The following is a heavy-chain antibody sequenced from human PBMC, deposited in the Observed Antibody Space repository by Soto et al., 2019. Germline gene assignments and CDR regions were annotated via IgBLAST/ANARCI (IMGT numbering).Heavy chain of an antibody. D-gene: IGHD3-3*01. J-gene: IGHJ6*03. CDR3: ARGKILEWLLVYYMDV. CDR2: IYYSGST. Sequence: QVQLQESGPGLVKPSETLSLTCTVSGGSISSYYWSWIRQPPGKGLVWIGYIYYSGSTNYNPSLKSRVTLSVNTSKIQFSLKLSSVTAADSAVYYWARGKILEWLLVYYMDVLGKGTTVTVSS. V-gene: IGHV4-59*01. CDR1: GGSISSYY.